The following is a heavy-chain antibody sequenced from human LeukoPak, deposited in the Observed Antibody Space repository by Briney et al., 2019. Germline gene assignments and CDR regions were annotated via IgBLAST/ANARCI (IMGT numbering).Heavy chain of an antibody. Sequence: SQTLSLTCAISGDSVSSNSAAWNWIRQSPSRGFEWLGRTYFRSKWYNDYAASVKGRITVDPDTSKNHFSLQLSSVTLEDTAIYYCARTYGGNCDYWGQGTLVTVSS. CDR3: ARTYGGNCDY. D-gene: IGHD4-23*01. J-gene: IGHJ4*02. CDR1: GDSVSSNSAA. V-gene: IGHV6-1*01. CDR2: TYFRSKWYN.